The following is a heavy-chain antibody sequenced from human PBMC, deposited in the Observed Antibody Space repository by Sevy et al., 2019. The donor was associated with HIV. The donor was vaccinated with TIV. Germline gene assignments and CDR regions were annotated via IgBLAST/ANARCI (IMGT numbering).Heavy chain of an antibody. V-gene: IGHV3-30*18. CDR3: AKPYGDYLNWYFDL. CDR1: GFTFSSYG. D-gene: IGHD4-17*01. Sequence: GGSLRLSCAASGFTFSSYGMHWVRQAPGKGLEWVAVISYDGSNKYYADSVKGRFTISRDNSKNTLYLQMNSLRAEDTAVYYCAKPYGDYLNWYFDLWGRGILVTVSS. CDR2: ISYDGSNK. J-gene: IGHJ2*01.